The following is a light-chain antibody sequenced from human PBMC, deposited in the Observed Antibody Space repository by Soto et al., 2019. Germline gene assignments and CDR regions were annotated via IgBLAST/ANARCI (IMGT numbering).Light chain of an antibody. CDR2: GAS. CDR1: QSVGGD. Sequence: EIVMTQSPASLSVPPGERATLSCRASQSVGGDLAWYQQKPGQAPRLLIYGASSRAPGIPDRFSGSGSGTEFTLTISSLQSEDSAVYYCQQYENWPQLTFGGGTKV. V-gene: IGKV3-15*01. CDR3: QQYENWPQLT. J-gene: IGKJ4*01.